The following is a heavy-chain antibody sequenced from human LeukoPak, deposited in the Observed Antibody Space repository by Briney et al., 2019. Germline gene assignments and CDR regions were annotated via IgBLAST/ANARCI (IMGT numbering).Heavy chain of an antibody. J-gene: IGHJ5*02. Sequence: GGSLRLSYAASGFTFSSYWMSWVRQAPGKGREWVANIKQDGSEKNYVDSVKGRFTISRDNAKNSLYLQMNSLSAEDTAVYYCAREAGDSSGWYNWFDPWGQGTLVTVSS. V-gene: IGHV3-7*01. D-gene: IGHD6-19*01. CDR3: AREAGDSSGWYNWFDP. CDR2: IKQDGSEK. CDR1: GFTFSSYW.